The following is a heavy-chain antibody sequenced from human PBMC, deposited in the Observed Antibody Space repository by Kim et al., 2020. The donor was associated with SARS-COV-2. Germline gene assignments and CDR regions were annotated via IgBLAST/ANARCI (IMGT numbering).Heavy chain of an antibody. CDR3: ARDCCSDTSCFFSCWYFGF. D-gene: IGHD2-2*01. CDR2: ISYDGSNK. CDR1: GFNLRNYA. Sequence: GGSLRLSCAVSGFNLRNYALHWVRQAPGKGLEWVAVISYDGSNKYYADSVKGRFTISRDNSKNTLDLQMNSLRAEDTAVYYCARDCCSDTSCFFSCWYFGFWGRGTLVTVSS. J-gene: IGHJ2*01. V-gene: IGHV3-30-3*01.